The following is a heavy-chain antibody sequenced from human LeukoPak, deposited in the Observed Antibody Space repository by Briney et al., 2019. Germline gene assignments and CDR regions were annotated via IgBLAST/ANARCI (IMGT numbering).Heavy chain of an antibody. V-gene: IGHV4-4*09. CDR2: IYNSGST. J-gene: IGHJ4*02. Sequence: PSETLSLTCTVSGGSISSYYWNWIRQPPGKGLEWIGYIYNSGSTNYNPSLESRVTISVDTSKNQFSLKLSSVTAADTAVYYYARRSSGWQYFDNWGQGTLVTVSS. CDR1: GGSISSYY. CDR3: ARRSSGWQYFDN. D-gene: IGHD6-19*01.